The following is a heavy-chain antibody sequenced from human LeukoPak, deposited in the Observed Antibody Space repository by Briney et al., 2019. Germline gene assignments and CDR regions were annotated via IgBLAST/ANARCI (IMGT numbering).Heavy chain of an antibody. J-gene: IGHJ4*02. CDR1: GGSFSGYY. V-gene: IGHV4-34*01. Sequence: SETLSLTCAVYGGSFSGYYWSWIRQPPGKGLEWIGEINHSGSTNYNPSLKSRVTISVDTSKNQFSLKLSSVTAADTAVYYCARVVGATRDSWIDYWGEGTRVTVSS. CDR2: INHSGST. CDR3: ARVVGATRDSWIDY. D-gene: IGHD1-26*01.